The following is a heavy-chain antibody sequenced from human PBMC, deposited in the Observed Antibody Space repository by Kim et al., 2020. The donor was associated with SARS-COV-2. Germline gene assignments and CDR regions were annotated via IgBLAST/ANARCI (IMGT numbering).Heavy chain of an antibody. Sequence: GGSLRFSCAASGFTFSSYAMHWVRQAPGKGLEWVAVISYDGSNKYYADSVKGRFTISRDNSKNTLYLQMNSLRAEDTAVYYCARDQYAELLWFGEFDYWGQGTLVTVSS. CDR2: ISYDGSNK. J-gene: IGHJ4*02. V-gene: IGHV3-30-3*01. D-gene: IGHD3-10*01. CDR1: GFTFSSYA. CDR3: ARDQYAELLWFGEFDY.